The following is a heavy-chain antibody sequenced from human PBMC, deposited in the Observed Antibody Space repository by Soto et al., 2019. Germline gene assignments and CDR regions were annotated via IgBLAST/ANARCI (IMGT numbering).Heavy chain of an antibody. CDR1: GYTFTGYY. J-gene: IGHJ3*02. CDR2: INPNSGGT. Sequence: ASVKVSCKASGYTFTGYYMHWVRQAPGQGLEWMGWINPNSGGTNYAQKFQGWVTMTRDTSISTAYMELSRLRSDDTAVYYCERAVHEQVAFDIWSRGTMVTVSS. V-gene: IGHV1-2*04. CDR3: ERAVHEQVAFDI.